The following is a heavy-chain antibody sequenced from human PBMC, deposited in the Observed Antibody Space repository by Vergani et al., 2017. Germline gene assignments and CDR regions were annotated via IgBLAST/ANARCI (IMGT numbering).Heavy chain of an antibody. V-gene: IGHV3-15*01. J-gene: IGHJ3*02. D-gene: IGHD3-22*01. CDR1: GFTFSNAW. CDR3: TTGYYYDSSGYFKAFDI. Sequence: EVQLVESGGGLVKPGGSLRLSCAASGFTFSNAWMSWVRQAPGKGLEWVGRIKSKTDGGTTDYAAPVQGRFTISRDDSKNTLYLQMNSLKTEDTAVYYCTTGYYYDSSGYFKAFDIWGQGTMVTVSS. CDR2: IKSKTDGGTT.